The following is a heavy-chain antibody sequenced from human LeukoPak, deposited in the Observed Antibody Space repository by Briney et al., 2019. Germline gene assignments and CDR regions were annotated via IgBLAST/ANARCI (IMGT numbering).Heavy chain of an antibody. CDR1: GFTFSDYY. Sequence: GGSLRLSCAASGFTFSDYYMSWIRQAPGKGLEWVSYIGSSGSTIYHADSVKGRFTISRDNAKNSLYLQMNSLRAEDTAVYYCARERFHYGMDVWGQGTTVTVSS. CDR2: IGSSGSTI. CDR3: ARERFHYGMDV. J-gene: IGHJ6*02. V-gene: IGHV3-11*01. D-gene: IGHD3-10*01.